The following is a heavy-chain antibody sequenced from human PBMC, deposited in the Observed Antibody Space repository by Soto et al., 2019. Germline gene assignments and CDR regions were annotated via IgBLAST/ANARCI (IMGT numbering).Heavy chain of an antibody. D-gene: IGHD2-15*01. Sequence: QVHLLQSGAEVQKPGASVKVSCKTSGYTFNDFGITWVRQAPGLGLEWLGWIYSKAGKMNFAPKFQNRVIMTTDTSPRTAFMELTSLTFEDSAIYFCARDIAFDIDYWGQGTLVTVS. CDR3: ARDIAFDIDY. J-gene: IGHJ4*02. CDR2: IYSKAGKM. V-gene: IGHV1-18*01. CDR1: GYTFNDFG.